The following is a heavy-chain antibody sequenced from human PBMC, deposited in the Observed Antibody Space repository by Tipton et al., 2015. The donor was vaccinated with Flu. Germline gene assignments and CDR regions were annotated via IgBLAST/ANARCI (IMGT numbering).Heavy chain of an antibody. Sequence: TLSLTCTVSGGSISSGGYYWSWLRQHAGRGLEWLGYIYYSGSTYYNPSLKSRVTISVDTSKKQFSLKLTSVTAADTAVYYCARGTYYYDSSGYTADLGEYYFAYWCQGTLVTVSS. J-gene: IGHJ4*02. D-gene: IGHD3-22*01. V-gene: IGHV4-31*03. CDR1: GGSISSGGYY. CDR2: IYYSGST. CDR3: ARGTYYYDSSGYTADLGEYYFAY.